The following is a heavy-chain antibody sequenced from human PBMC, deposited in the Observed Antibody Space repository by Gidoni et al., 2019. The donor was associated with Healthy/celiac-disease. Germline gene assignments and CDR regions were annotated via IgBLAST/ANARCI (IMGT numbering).Heavy chain of an antibody. CDR3: AKALLTVGATIFPVHYFDY. Sequence: EVQLLESGGGLVQPGGSLRLSCAASGFTFSSYAMSWVRQAPGKGLEWVSAISGSGGSTYYADSVKGRFTISRDNSKNTLYLQMNSLRAEDTAVYYCAKALLTVGATIFPVHYFDYWGQGTLVTVSS. D-gene: IGHD1-26*01. J-gene: IGHJ4*02. CDR2: ISGSGGST. V-gene: IGHV3-23*01. CDR1: GFTFSSYA.